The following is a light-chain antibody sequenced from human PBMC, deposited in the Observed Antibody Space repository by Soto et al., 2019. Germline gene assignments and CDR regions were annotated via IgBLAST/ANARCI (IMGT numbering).Light chain of an antibody. CDR2: GAS. J-gene: IGKJ1*01. V-gene: IGKV3-20*01. CDR1: ESVSTN. Sequence: APVERVTLSGRASESVSTNLAWYQQKAGQAPRLLIYGASTRATGIPDRFSGSGSGTDFTLTISRLEPEDFAVYYCQQYGSSGTFGQGTKVDIK. CDR3: QQYGSSGT.